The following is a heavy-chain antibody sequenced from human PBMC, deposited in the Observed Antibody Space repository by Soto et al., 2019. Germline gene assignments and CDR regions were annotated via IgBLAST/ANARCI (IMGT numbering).Heavy chain of an antibody. CDR3: STDGAAGASIGV. D-gene: IGHD6-13*01. V-gene: IGHV3-21*01. Sequence: EVQLVESGGVLVKPGGSLRLSCAASGLTCSTYGMNRCRQAPGKGLEWVSSISSGGEYVGYADSVKGRLTISSDNAKTSLYLHLDSLRVDYTARYYWSTDGAAGASIGVWGLGTTVTVSS. CDR1: GLTCSTYG. CDR2: ISSGGEYV. J-gene: IGHJ6*02.